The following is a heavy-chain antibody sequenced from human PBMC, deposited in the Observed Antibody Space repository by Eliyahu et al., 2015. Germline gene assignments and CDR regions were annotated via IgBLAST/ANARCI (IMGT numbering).Heavy chain of an antibody. D-gene: IGHD2-2*02. Sequence: EEQLVESGGGLVKPGGSLRLSCAASGFIFSDYAMNWVRQAPGKGLEWVSSISSRSSYIYYAGSVKGRFTVSRDNAKNSLYLQMNSLRAEDTAVYYCARFYTRSAFDIWGQGTMVTVSS. CDR2: ISSRSSYI. V-gene: IGHV3-21*02. J-gene: IGHJ3*02. CDR1: GFIFSDYA. CDR3: ARFYTRSAFDI.